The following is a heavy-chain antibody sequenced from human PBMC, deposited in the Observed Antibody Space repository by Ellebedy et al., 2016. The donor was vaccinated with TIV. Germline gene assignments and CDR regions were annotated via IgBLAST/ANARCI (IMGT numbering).Heavy chain of an antibody. Sequence: SETLSLXXTVSGGSISSYYWSWIRQPPGKGLEWIGYIYYSGSTNYNPSLKSRVTISVDTSKNQFSLKLSSVTAADTAVYYCARVMYSSGWYEFDYWGQGTLVTVSS. CDR2: IYYSGST. CDR3: ARVMYSSGWYEFDY. J-gene: IGHJ4*02. CDR1: GGSISSYY. D-gene: IGHD6-19*01. V-gene: IGHV4-59*01.